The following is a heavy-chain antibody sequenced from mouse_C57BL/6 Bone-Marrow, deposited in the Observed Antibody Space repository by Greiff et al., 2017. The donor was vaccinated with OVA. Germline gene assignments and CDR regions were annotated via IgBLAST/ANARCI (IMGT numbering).Heavy chain of an antibody. J-gene: IGHJ4*01. CDR2: IYPRSGNT. CDR1: GYTFTSYG. D-gene: IGHD2-4*01. CDR3: AWDYDYGDYAMDY. V-gene: IGHV1-81*01. Sequence: QVQLKESGAELARPGASVKLSCKASGYTFTSYGISWVKQRTGQGLEWIGEIYPRSGNTYYNEKFKGKATRTADKSSRTAYRERRSLTSEVSAVYFWAWDYDYGDYAMDYWGQGTAVTVSS.